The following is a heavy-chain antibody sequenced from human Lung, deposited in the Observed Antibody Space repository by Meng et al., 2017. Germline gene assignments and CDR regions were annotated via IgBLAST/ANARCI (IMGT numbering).Heavy chain of an antibody. V-gene: IGHV3-74*01. Sequence: EVELVGCGGGLVQPWGSLRLVCGASGFNFGDYIMHWVRQSPGKGLEWISRIVSDGGITTYADSVKGRFTVSRDNAKNTLYLQMNSLGADDTAVYYCARDLAWVLFDYWGQGALVTVSS. CDR2: IVSDGGIT. CDR3: ARDLAWVLFDY. CDR1: GFNFGDYI. J-gene: IGHJ4*02. D-gene: IGHD3-3*01.